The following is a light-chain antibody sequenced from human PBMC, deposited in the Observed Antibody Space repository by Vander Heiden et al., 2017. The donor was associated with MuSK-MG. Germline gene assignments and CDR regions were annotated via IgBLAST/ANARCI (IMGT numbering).Light chain of an antibody. CDR1: SSDVGGYNY. V-gene: IGLV2-14*01. CDR2: DVS. J-gene: IGLJ1*01. Sequence: SDLTPPASFSGSPGHSITISCTGTSSDVGGYNYVSWYQQHPGKAPKLMIYDVSNRPSGVSNRFSGSKSGNTASLTISGLQAEDEADYYCSSYTSSSTLYVFGTGPKVTVL. CDR3: SSYTSSSTLYV.